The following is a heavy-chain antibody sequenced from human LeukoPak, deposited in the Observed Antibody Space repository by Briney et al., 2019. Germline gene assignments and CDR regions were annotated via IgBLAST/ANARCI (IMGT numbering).Heavy chain of an antibody. CDR2: ITAGGSHT. CDR3: ANLNVP. D-gene: IGHD1-1*01. J-gene: IGHJ5*02. Sequence: GGSLRLSCTASGLTFSEYAMTWVRQAPGKGLEWVSTITAGGSHTYYPDSVKGRLTISRNNSKNTLYLQMNSLRVEDTAVYYCANLNVPWGQGTLVTVSS. V-gene: IGHV3-23*01. CDR1: GLTFSEYA.